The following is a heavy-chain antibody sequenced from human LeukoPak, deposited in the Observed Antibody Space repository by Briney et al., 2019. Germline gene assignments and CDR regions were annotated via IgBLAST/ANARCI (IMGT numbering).Heavy chain of an antibody. CDR2: ISWNSGSI. Sequence: GVSLRLSCAASEFTFDDYAMHWVRQAPGKGLEWVSGISWNSGSIGYADSVKGRFTISRDNAKNSLYLQMNSLRAEDTALYYCAKVSSSWYGPFDYWGQGTLVTVSS. CDR1: EFTFDDYA. J-gene: IGHJ4*02. CDR3: AKVSSSWYGPFDY. V-gene: IGHV3-9*01. D-gene: IGHD6-13*01.